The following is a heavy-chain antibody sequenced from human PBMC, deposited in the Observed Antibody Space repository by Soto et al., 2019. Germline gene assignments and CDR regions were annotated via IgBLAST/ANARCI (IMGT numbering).Heavy chain of an antibody. Sequence: PGGSLRLSCATSGFNFGSYVMHWVRQAPGKGLEWVSSISSSRTYIYYADSVKGRFTISRDNAKNSLSLHMNSLTDEDTAIYYCAREGSYDSSGSYIQAFCYWVQGTLVTVSS. CDR3: AREGSYDSSGSYIQAFCY. J-gene: IGHJ4*02. D-gene: IGHD3-22*01. V-gene: IGHV3-21*01. CDR1: GFNFGSYV. CDR2: ISSSRTYI.